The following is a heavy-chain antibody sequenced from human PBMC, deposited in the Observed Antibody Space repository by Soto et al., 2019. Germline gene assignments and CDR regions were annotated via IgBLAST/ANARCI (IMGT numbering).Heavy chain of an antibody. D-gene: IGHD3-22*01. CDR2: IYYSGST. J-gene: IGHJ4*02. CDR1: GGSISSGDYY. V-gene: IGHV4-30-4*01. Sequence: PSETPSLTCTVSGGSISSGDYYWSWIRQPPGKGLEWNGYIYYSGSTYYNPSLKSRVTISVDTSKNQFSLKLSSVTAADTAVYYCARDIRDYYDSSGYLDYWGQGTLVTVSS. CDR3: ARDIRDYYDSSGYLDY.